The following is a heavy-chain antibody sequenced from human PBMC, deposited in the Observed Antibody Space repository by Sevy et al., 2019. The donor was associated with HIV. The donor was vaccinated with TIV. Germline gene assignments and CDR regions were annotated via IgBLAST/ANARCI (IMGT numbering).Heavy chain of an antibody. Sequence: GGSLRLSCAASGFTFSSYAMDWVRQAPGKGLEWVAVISYDGSNKYYADSVKGRFTISRDNSKNTLYLQMNSLRAEDTAVYYCARLTTNPRLTFDIWGQWTMVTVSS. CDR2: ISYDGSNK. J-gene: IGHJ3*02. CDR3: ARLTTNPRLTFDI. D-gene: IGHD3-22*01. CDR1: GFTFSSYA. V-gene: IGHV3-30-3*01.